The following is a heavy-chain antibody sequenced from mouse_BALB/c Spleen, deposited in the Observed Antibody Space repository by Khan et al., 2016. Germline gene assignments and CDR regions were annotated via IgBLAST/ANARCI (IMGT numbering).Heavy chain of an antibody. J-gene: IGHJ3*01. CDR2: INPSTGYT. CDR1: GYTFTSYW. D-gene: IGHD2-4*01. Sequence: QVQLQQSGAELAKPGASVKMSCKASGYTFTSYWMHWVKQRPGQGLEWIGYINPSTGYTEYNQKFKDKATLTADKSSSTAYMQLSSLTSEDSAVYYCATTMMTTFAYWGQGTLVTVSA. CDR3: ATTMMTTFAY. V-gene: IGHV1-7*01.